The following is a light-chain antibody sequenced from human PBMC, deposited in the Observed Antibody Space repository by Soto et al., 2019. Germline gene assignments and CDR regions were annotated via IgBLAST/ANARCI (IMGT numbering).Light chain of an antibody. CDR3: QQYGSSPRT. CDR2: GAS. Sequence: EILLTQSPGTLSLSPGERSALSCSASQSVSSSYLAWYQQKPGQAPRLLLYGASSRATGIPDRFSGTVSGTEFTLTISRLEPEDFAVYYCQQYGSSPRTFGQGTKVDI. J-gene: IGKJ1*01. V-gene: IGKV3-20*01. CDR1: QSVSSSY.